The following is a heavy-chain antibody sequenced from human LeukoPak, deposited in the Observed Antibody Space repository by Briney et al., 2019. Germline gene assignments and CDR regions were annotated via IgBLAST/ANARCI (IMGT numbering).Heavy chain of an antibody. J-gene: IGHJ3*02. D-gene: IGHD2-8*01. CDR3: ATDPRLKGAFDI. Sequence: ASVKVSCKVSGYTLAVLSMHWVRQAPGKGLEWMGSFDSEDGEAVYAQKFQGRVTMTEDTSTDTAYMELSSLRSEDTAVYYCATDPRLKGAFDIWGQGSMVTVSS. CDR1: GYTLAVLS. V-gene: IGHV1-24*01. CDR2: FDSEDGEA.